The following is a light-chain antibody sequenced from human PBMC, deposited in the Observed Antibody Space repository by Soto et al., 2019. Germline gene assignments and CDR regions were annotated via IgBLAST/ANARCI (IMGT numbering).Light chain of an antibody. CDR3: SSYTTSTTHNYV. J-gene: IGLJ1*01. V-gene: IGLV2-14*01. Sequence: QSVLTQPASVSGSPGQSITISCTGTSDDIGGYNYVFWYQQHPGKVPKLMIYDVSNRPSGISDRFSGSKSGNTASLTISGLQAGDEADYYCSSYTTSTTHNYVFGTGTKLTVL. CDR1: SDDIGGYNY. CDR2: DVS.